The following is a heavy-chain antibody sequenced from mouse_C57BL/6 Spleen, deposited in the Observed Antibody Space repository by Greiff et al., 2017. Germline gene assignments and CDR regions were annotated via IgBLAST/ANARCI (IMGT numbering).Heavy chain of an antibody. CDR2: IDPSASYT. V-gene: IGHV1-69*01. J-gene: IGHJ2*01. D-gene: IGHD2-4*01. CDR3: ARHPYDYDRGYYFDY. Sequence: QVQLQQPGAELVMPGASVKLSCKASGYTFTSYWMHWVKQRPGQGLEWIGEIDPSASYTNYNQKFKGKSTLTVDKSSSTAYMQLSSLTSEDSAVYYCARHPYDYDRGYYFDYWGQGTTLTVSS. CDR1: GYTFTSYW.